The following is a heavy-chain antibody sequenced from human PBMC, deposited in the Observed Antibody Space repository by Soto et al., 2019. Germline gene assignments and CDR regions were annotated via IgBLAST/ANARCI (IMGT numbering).Heavy chain of an antibody. CDR2: ISTDKGNT. Sequence: ASVKVSCKASGYSFTTYGMTWVRQAPGQGLEWMGWISTDKGNTKYAQNFQSRATMTTDTSTSTAYMELRSLRSDDTDVYYCAIDPHWNLDYWGQGTLVTVSS. CDR3: AIDPHWNLDY. CDR1: GYSFTTYG. D-gene: IGHD1-1*01. J-gene: IGHJ4*02. V-gene: IGHV1-18*01.